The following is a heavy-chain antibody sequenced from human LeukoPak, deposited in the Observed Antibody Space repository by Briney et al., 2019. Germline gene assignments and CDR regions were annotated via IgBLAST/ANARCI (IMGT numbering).Heavy chain of an antibody. D-gene: IGHD3-9*01. CDR3: AKEGGYYDILSNPYYFDY. J-gene: IGHJ4*02. CDR1: GFTFSSYG. Sequence: PVRSLRLSCTASGFTFSSYGMHWVRHAPGKGLEWVAGISYDGSNKYYADSVKGRLTISRDNSKNALYLQMNSLRAEDTAVYYCAKEGGYYDILSNPYYFDYWGQGTLVTVSS. V-gene: IGHV3-30*18. CDR2: ISYDGSNK.